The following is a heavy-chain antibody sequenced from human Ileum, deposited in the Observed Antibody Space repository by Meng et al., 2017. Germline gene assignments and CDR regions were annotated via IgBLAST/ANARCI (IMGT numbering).Heavy chain of an antibody. J-gene: IGHJ4*02. D-gene: IGHD4-11*01. Sequence: VHLQQWGAGLLKPSETLSLTCVSGGGSFSTYYWSWTRQPPGKGLEWIGEINRSGTTNYNPSLKSRVTISVDTSKNQFSLTVTSVTAADSALYYCARSGVTTVTYLDWGQGTLVTVSS. CDR3: ARSGVTTVTYLD. V-gene: IGHV4-34*01. CDR2: INRSGTT. CDR1: GGSFSTYY.